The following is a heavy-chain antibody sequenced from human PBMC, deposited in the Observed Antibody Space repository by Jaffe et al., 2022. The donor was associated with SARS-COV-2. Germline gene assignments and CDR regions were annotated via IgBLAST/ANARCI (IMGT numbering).Heavy chain of an antibody. CDR1: GGSFSGYY. D-gene: IGHD3-10*01. Sequence: QVQLQQWGAGLLKPSETLSLTCAVYGGSFSGYYWSWIRQPPGKGLEWIGEINHSGSTNYNPSLKSRVTISVDTSKNQFSLKLSSVTAADTAVYYCARVLRAWFRPGPFDYWGQGTLVTVSS. J-gene: IGHJ4*02. CDR2: INHSGST. CDR3: ARVLRAWFRPGPFDY. V-gene: IGHV4-34*01.